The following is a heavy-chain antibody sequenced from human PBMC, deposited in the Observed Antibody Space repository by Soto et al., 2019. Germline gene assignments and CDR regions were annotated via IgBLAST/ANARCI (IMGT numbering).Heavy chain of an antibody. D-gene: IGHD4-17*01. Sequence: PSETLSLTCTVSGGSVSTYYWSWIRQPPGKGLEWIGYIYYSGSTNYNPSLKSRVTISVDTSKNQFSLKLSSVTAADTAMYYCARATYGDYFQIDCWGQGTLVTVSS. CDR3: ARATYGDYFQIDC. CDR1: GGSVSTYY. J-gene: IGHJ4*02. V-gene: IGHV4-59*02. CDR2: IYYSGST.